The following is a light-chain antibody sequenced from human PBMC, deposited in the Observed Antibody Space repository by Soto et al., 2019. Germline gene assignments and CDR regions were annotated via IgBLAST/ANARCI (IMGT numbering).Light chain of an antibody. V-gene: IGLV2-11*01. CDR2: DVS. J-gene: IGLJ3*02. Sequence: QSVLSQPRSVSGSPGQSVTISCTGTSSDVGNYNYVSWYQLHPDKAPKLMIHDVSRRPSGVPARFSGSKSGNTASLTISGLQPDDDADYYCCSYAGSYTWVFGGGTKLTV. CDR1: SSDVGNYNY. CDR3: CSYAGSYTWV.